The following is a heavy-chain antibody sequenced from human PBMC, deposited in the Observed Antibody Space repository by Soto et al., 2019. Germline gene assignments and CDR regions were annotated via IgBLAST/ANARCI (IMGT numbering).Heavy chain of an antibody. CDR3: AKDLGRGYSYGPRGYYYGMDV. CDR1: GFTFDDYA. Sequence: LRLSCAASGFTFDDYAMHWVRQAPGKGLEWVSGISWNSGSIGYANSVKGRFTISRDNAKNSLYLQMNSLRAEDTALYYCAKDLGRGYSYGPRGYYYGMDVWGQGTTVTVSS. D-gene: IGHD5-18*01. CDR2: ISWNSGSI. J-gene: IGHJ6*02. V-gene: IGHV3-9*01.